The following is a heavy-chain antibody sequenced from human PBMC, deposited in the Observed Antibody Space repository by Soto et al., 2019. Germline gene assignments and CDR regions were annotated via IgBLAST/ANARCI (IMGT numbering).Heavy chain of an antibody. CDR3: AKDLAYCTNGVCLHSSRWEYFDY. CDR1: GFTFSSYA. CDR2: ISGSGGST. J-gene: IGHJ4*02. D-gene: IGHD2-8*01. V-gene: IGHV3-23*01. Sequence: HPXGWLRRSCAASGFTFSSYAMSWVRQAPGKGLEWVSAISGSGGSTYYADSVKGRFTISRDNSKNTLYLQMNSLRAEDTAVYYCAKDLAYCTNGVCLHSSRWEYFDYWGQGTLVTVSS.